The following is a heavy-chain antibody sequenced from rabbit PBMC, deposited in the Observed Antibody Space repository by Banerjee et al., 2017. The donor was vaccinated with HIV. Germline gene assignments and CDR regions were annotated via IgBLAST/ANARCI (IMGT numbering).Heavy chain of an antibody. CDR1: GFSFSNSYW. CDR2: IWGGNSGTT. Sequence: QEQLVESGGGLVKPGASLTLTCTASGFSFSNSYWMYWVRQAPGKGLEWIACIWGGNSGTTCYATWAKGRATVSKTSSTTVTLQMTSLTAADTATYFCAREGANSAGFYLWGQGTLVTVS. V-gene: IGHV1S45*01. D-gene: IGHD7-1*01. CDR3: AREGANSAGFYL. J-gene: IGHJ4*01.